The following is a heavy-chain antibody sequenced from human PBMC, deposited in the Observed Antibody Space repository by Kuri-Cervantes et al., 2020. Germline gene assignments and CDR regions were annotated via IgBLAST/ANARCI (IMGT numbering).Heavy chain of an antibody. V-gene: IGHV3-30*18. CDR2: ISYDGSNK. J-gene: IGHJ5*02. CDR1: GFTFSSYG. CDR3: AKFPPGWFDP. Sequence: GESLKISCAASGFTFSSYGMHWVRQAPGKGLEWVAVISYDGSNKYYADSVKGRFTISRDNSKNTLYLQMNSLRAEDTAVYYCAKFPPGWFDPWGQGTLVTVSS.